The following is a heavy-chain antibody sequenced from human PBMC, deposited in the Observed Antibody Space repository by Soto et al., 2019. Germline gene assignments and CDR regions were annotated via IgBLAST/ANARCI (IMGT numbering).Heavy chain of an antibody. V-gene: IGHV3-30-3*01. CDR1: GFTFSSYA. CDR3: ARDPSLSGESFDY. CDR2: ISYDGSNK. J-gene: IGHJ4*02. Sequence: GGSLRLSCAASGFTFSSYAMHWVRQAPGKGLEWVAVISYDGSNKYYADSVKGRFTISRDNSKNTLYLQMNSLRAEDTAVYYCARDPSLSGESFDYWGQGTLVTVSS. D-gene: IGHD7-27*01.